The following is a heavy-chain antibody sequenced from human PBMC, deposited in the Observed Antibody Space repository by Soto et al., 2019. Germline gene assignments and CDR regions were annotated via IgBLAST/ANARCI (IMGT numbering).Heavy chain of an antibody. J-gene: IGHJ6*02. Sequence: GESLKISCAASGFTFDDYTMHWVRQAPGKGLEWVSLISWDGGSTYYADSVKGRFTISRDNSKNSLYLQMNSLRTEDTALYYCAKETTMIVVALYGMDVWGQGTTVTVSS. V-gene: IGHV3-43*01. CDR2: ISWDGGST. CDR3: AKETTMIVVALYGMDV. D-gene: IGHD3-22*01. CDR1: GFTFDDYT.